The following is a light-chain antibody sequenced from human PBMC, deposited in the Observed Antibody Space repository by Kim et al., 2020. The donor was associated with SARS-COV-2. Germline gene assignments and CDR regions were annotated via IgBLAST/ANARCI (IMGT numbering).Light chain of an antibody. CDR3: SSYTSSNSYV. J-gene: IGLJ1*01. V-gene: IGLV2-14*01. Sequence: QSALTQPASVSGSPGQSITISCTGSSSDVGGYNYVSWYQQYPGKVPKLKIYDVSNRPSGVSDRFSGSKSVNTASLTISGLQAEDEADYYCSSYTSSNSYVFGTGTKVTVL. CDR1: SSDVGGYNY. CDR2: DVS.